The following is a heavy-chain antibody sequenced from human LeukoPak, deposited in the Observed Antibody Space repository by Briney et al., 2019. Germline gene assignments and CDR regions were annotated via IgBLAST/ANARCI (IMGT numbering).Heavy chain of an antibody. CDR3: ARAAWDTAMVTFDY. V-gene: IGHV1-2*06. J-gene: IGHJ4*02. Sequence: ASVKVSCKASGYTFTGYYMHWVRQATGQGLEWMGRINPNSGGTNYAQKFQGRVTMTRDTSISTAYMELSRLRSDDTAVYYWARAAWDTAMVTFDYWGQGTLVTVSS. D-gene: IGHD5-18*01. CDR1: GYTFTGYY. CDR2: INPNSGGT.